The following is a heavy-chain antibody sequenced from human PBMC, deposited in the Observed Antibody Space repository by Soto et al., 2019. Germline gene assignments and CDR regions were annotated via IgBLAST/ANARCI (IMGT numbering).Heavy chain of an antibody. D-gene: IGHD5-18*01. J-gene: IGHJ4*02. Sequence: EVQLLESGGGLVQPGGSLRLSCAASGFSFSSYAMRWVRQAPGKGLEWVSAISGRGGSTYYADSVKGRFTITRDNSKNTLYLQMNSLGAEDTAVYYCAKERIQLWFSSFDYWGKGTVVTVSS. CDR2: ISGRGGST. CDR3: AKERIQLWFSSFDY. V-gene: IGHV3-23*01. CDR1: GFSFSSYA.